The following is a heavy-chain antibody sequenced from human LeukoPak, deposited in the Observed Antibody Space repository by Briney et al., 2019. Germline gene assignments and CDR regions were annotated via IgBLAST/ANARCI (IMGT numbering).Heavy chain of an antibody. CDR3: TTVTSGSGTYHKYYFDY. CDR1: GFTFNNAW. Sequence: GGSLRLSCAASGFTFNNAWMSWVRQAPGKGLEWVGRIKSKTDGGTTDYAAPVKGGFTISRDDSKNTLNLQMNSLKTEDTAVYYCTTVTSGSGTYHKYYFDYWGQGTLVTVSS. CDR2: IKSKTDGGTT. V-gene: IGHV3-15*01. D-gene: IGHD3-10*01. J-gene: IGHJ4*02.